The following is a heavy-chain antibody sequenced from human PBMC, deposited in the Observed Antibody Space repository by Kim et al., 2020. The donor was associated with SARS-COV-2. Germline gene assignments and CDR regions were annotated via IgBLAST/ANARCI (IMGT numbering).Heavy chain of an antibody. CDR1: GGSFSGYY. CDR3: ARGRLDDFWSGPRALFDP. D-gene: IGHD3-3*01. Sequence: SETLSLTCAVYGGSFSGYYWSWIRQPPGKGLEWIGEINHSGSTNYNPSLKSRVTISVDTSKNQFSLKLSSVTAADTAVYYCARGRLDDFWSGPRALFDPWGQGTLVTVSS. CDR2: INHSGST. J-gene: IGHJ5*02. V-gene: IGHV4-34*01.